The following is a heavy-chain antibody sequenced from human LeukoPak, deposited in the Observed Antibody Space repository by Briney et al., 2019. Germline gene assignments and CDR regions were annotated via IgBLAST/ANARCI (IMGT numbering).Heavy chain of an antibody. CDR2: IIVISGST. V-gene: IGHV1-69*13. J-gene: IGHJ4*02. CDR3: ARDRKDGSQLLYYFDP. D-gene: IGHD1-1*01. Sequence: GASVKVSCKAFGGTFNTFPINWVRQAPGQGLEWMVGIIVISGSTTYAQKFKGRVTIRADEATSTVFMKLNSLTVEDTGVYYCARDRKDGSQLLYYFDPWGQGTLISVSS. CDR1: GGTFNTFP.